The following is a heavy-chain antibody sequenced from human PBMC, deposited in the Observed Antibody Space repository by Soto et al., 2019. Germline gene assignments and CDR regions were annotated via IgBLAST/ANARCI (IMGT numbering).Heavy chain of an antibody. CDR2: ISSRSDI. CDR1: GFTFSTYS. V-gene: IGHV3-21*01. D-gene: IGHD2-2*02. Sequence: PGGSLRLSCVGSGFTFSTYSINWVRQAPGKGLEWVSSISSRSDIYYADSVKGRFTISRDNAKNSVSLQMNSLRAEDTAVYYCAREYTAWPLAYCLDVWDQGTTVTVSS. CDR3: AREYTAWPLAYCLDV. J-gene: IGHJ6*02.